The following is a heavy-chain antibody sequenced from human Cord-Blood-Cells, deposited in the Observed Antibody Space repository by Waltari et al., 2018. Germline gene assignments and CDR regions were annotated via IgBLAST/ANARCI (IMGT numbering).Heavy chain of an antibody. CDR1: GDTLSSYT. CDR3: ARSEVQAPPGY. D-gene: IGHD3-10*01. J-gene: IGHJ4*02. Sequence: QVQLVQSGAEVQKPGSSVKVYCKASGDTLSSYTISWVRQAPGQGLEWMGRIIPILGIANYAQKFQGRVTITADKSTSTAYMELSSLRSEDTAVYYCARSEVQAPPGYWGQGTLVTVSS. V-gene: IGHV1-69*02. CDR2: IIPILGIA.